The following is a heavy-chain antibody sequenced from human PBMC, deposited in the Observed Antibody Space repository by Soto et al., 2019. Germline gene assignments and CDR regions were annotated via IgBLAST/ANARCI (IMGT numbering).Heavy chain of an antibody. D-gene: IGHD6-13*01. J-gene: IGHJ6*02. CDR3: ARGGVAAAGDYYYGMDV. V-gene: IGHV3-7*05. CDR1: GFTFSSYW. CDR2: IKQDGSEK. Sequence: EVQLVESGGGLVQPGGSLRLSCAASGFTFSSYWMSWVRQAPGKGLEWVANIKQDGSEKYYVDSVKGRFTISRDNAKNSLYLQMNSLSAEDTAVYYCARGGVAAAGDYYYGMDVWGQGTTVTVSS.